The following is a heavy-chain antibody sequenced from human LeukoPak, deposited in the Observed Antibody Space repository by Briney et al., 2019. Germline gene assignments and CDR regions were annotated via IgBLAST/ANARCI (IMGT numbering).Heavy chain of an antibody. CDR2: FYSDGGRT. Sequence: GGSLRLSCAGSGFTLSSNWMHWVRQAPGKGLVWVARFYSDGGRTNYADSVKGRFTISGDNAKNTQYLQMSSLRAEDTAVYYCARSGRGGAFDIWGQGTMVTVSS. V-gene: IGHV3-74*01. J-gene: IGHJ3*02. CDR1: GFTLSSNW. D-gene: IGHD1-26*01. CDR3: ARSGRGGAFDI.